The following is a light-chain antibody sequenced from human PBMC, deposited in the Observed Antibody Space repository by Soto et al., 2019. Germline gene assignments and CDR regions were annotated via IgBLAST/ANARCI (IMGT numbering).Light chain of an antibody. V-gene: IGKV1-5*03. CDR1: QSINIW. J-gene: IGKJ1*01. CDR2: KAS. CDR3: QQYNDYPLT. Sequence: DIQMTQAPSNLSASVGDNVTITCRASQSINIWLAWYQQRPGKAPKFLIHKASSLQGGVPSRFIGSGSGTEFTLTISSLQPDDSATYYCQQYNDYPLTFGQGTKVEV.